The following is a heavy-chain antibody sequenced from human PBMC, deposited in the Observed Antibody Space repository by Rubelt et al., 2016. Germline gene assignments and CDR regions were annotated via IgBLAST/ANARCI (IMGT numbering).Heavy chain of an antibody. CDR3: ARLPWDCSSSKCAFDY. J-gene: IGHJ4*02. CDR1: GFTFSHYW. Sequence: SGFTFSHYWMHWVRQVPGKGLVWVSRINGDGSSTNYADSVKGRFTISRDNAKNTLYLQVSSLRADDTAVYYCARLPWDCSSSKCAFDYWGQGTLVTVSS. CDR2: INGDGSST. V-gene: IGHV3-74*01. D-gene: IGHD6-6*01.